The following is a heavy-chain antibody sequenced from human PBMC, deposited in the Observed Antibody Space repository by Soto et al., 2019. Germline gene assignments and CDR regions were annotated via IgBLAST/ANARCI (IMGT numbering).Heavy chain of an antibody. CDR2: ISYDVSVT. CDR1: GFPFSTYA. D-gene: IGHD3-22*01. V-gene: IGHV3-30-3*01. Sequence: LRLSCAASGFPFSTYAMHWVRQPPGRGLEWVALISYDVSVTYYADSVKGRFTISRDNSKNTLYLQMSSLRAEDTAVYYCVDSSGYYYPFGYWGQGALVTVSS. J-gene: IGHJ4*02. CDR3: VDSSGYYYPFGY.